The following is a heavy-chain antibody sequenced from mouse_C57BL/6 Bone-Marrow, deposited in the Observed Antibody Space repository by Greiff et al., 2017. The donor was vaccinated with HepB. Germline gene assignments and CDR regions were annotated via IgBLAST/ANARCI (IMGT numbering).Heavy chain of an antibody. Sequence: EVKVEESGPGLVKPSQSLSLTCSVTGYSITSGYYWNWIRQFPGNKLEWMGYISYDGSNNYNPSLKNRISITRDTSKNQFFLKLNSVTTEDTATYYCARAWDEGYWGQGTTLTVSS. D-gene: IGHD4-1*01. CDR3: ARAWDEGY. V-gene: IGHV3-6*01. CDR2: ISYDGSN. CDR1: GYSITSGYY. J-gene: IGHJ2*01.